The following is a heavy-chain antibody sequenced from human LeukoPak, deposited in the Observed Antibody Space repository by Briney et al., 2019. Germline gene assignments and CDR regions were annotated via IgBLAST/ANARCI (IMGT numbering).Heavy chain of an antibody. J-gene: IGHJ5*02. V-gene: IGHV4-38-2*01. CDR3: AGRYSYGQTWFDP. D-gene: IGHD5-18*01. Sequence: SSETLSLTCAVSGYSISSGYYWGWVRQPPGKVLEWIGSIYHSGSTYYNPSLKSRVTISVDTSKNQFSLKLSSVTAADTAVYYCAGRYSYGQTWFDPWGQGTLVTVSS. CDR1: GYSISSGYY. CDR2: IYHSGST.